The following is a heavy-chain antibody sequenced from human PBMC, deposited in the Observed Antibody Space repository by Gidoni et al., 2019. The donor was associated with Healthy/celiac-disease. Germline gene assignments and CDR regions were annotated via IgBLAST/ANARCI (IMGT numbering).Heavy chain of an antibody. CDR2: INHSGST. D-gene: IGHD3-16*01. CDR1: GGSCSGYY. Sequence: QVQLQQWGAGLLKPSETLSLTCAVYGGSCSGYYWSWIRQPPGKGLEWIGEINHSGSTNYNPSLKSRVTISVDTSKNQFSLKLSSVTAADTAVYYCARGRGWADVWGQGTTVTVSS. V-gene: IGHV4-34*01. J-gene: IGHJ6*02. CDR3: ARGRGWADV.